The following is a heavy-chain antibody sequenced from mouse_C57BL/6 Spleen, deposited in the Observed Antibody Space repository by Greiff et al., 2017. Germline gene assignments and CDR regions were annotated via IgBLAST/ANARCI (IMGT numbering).Heavy chain of an antibody. CDR3: ARDYYGSSFFAY. D-gene: IGHD1-1*01. Sequence: QVHVKQPGTELVKPGASVKLSCKASGYTFTSYWMHWVKQRPGQGLEWIGNINPSNGGTNYNEKFKSKATLTVDKSSSTAYMQLSSLTSEDSAVYYCARDYYGSSFFAYWGQGTLVTVSA. J-gene: IGHJ3*01. CDR1: GYTFTSYW. CDR2: INPSNGGT. V-gene: IGHV1-53*01.